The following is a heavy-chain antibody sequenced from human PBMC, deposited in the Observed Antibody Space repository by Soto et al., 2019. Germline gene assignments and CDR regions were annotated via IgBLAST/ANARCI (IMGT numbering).Heavy chain of an antibody. CDR3: ARVWGMAVAGPGHYYYYGMDV. CDR2: IYTSGST. J-gene: IGHJ6*02. Sequence: TSETLSLTCTISGGSVSSGSYYWSWIQQPAGKGLEWIGRIYTSGSTNYNPSLKSRVTMSVDTSKNQFSLKLSSVTAADTAVYYCARVWGMAVAGPGHYYYYGMDVWGQGTTVTVSS. CDR1: GGSVSSGSYY. V-gene: IGHV4-61*02. D-gene: IGHD6-19*01.